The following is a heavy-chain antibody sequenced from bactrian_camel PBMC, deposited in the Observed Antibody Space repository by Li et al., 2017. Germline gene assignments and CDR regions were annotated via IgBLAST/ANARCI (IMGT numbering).Heavy chain of an antibody. J-gene: IGHJ4*01. D-gene: IGHD2*01. Sequence: HVQLVESGGGSVQAGGSLRLSCSASDRANRYCMGWFRQAPGKEREGIAVIDSRGGTAYADSATGRFTISQDNAKNTLYLQMNSLKPEDTAMYYCASDAGRGERGIVMVVTCPARSWGQGTQVTVS. V-gene: IGHV3S57*01. CDR3: ASDAGRGERGIVMVVTCPARS. CDR1: DRANRYC. CDR2: IDSRGGT.